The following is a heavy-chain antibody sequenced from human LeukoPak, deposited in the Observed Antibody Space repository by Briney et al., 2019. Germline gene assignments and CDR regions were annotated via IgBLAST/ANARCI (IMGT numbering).Heavy chain of an antibody. CDR2: IRYDGSNK. D-gene: IGHD2-2*01. Sequence: GGSLRLSCAASRFTFSSYGMHWVRQAPGKGLEWVTFIRYDGSNKYYADSVKGRFTISRDNSKNTLYLQMNSLRAEDTAVYYCAKGLYCSSTSCSKGPLDYWGQGTLVTVSS. V-gene: IGHV3-30*02. J-gene: IGHJ4*02. CDR3: AKGLYCSSTSCSKGPLDY. CDR1: RFTFSSYG.